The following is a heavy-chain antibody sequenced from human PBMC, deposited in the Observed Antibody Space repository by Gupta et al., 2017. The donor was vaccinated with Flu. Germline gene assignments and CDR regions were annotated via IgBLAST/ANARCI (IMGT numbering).Heavy chain of an antibody. Sequence: VQLVESGGGVVQPGRSLRLSCAVSGFTFSTPAMHWVRQAPGKGLEWVAVTSHDGGSKYHAYSVKGRFSISRDNSKNTLYLQMNGLRPEDTAVYYCAKDIGLYASGNPFDFWGQGTMVTVSS. CDR1: GFTFSTPA. CDR2: TSHDGGSK. V-gene: IGHV3-30*18. CDR3: AKDIGLYASGNPFDF. D-gene: IGHD2-8*01. J-gene: IGHJ3*01.